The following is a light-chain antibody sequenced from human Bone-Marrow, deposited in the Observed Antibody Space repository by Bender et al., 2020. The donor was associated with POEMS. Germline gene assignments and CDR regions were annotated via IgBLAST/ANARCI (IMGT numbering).Light chain of an antibody. CDR3: CSYTSTSTLV. V-gene: IGLV2-14*02. Sequence: QSALTQPASVSGSPGQSITISCTGTSSDVGSYKFVSWYQQHPGKAPKVMIYEGSKRPSGVSNRFSGSKSANTASLTISGLQAEDEADYFCCSYTSTSTLVFGGGTKVTVL. CDR2: EGS. J-gene: IGLJ3*02. CDR1: SSDVGSYKF.